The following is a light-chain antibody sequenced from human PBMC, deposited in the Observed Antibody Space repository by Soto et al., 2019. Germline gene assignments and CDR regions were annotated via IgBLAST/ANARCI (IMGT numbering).Light chain of an antibody. CDR3: QSYDTGLSGSRV. CDR2: GNK. V-gene: IGLV1-40*01. J-gene: IGLJ1*01. Sequence: QSVLTQPPSVSGAPGQTVTISCTGSSSNNGASYDVHWYQQLPGTAPKLLIYGNKNRPPGVPDRFSGSRSDTSASLAITGLQADDEADYYCQSYDTGLSGSRVFGSGTKVTVL. CDR1: SSNNGASYD.